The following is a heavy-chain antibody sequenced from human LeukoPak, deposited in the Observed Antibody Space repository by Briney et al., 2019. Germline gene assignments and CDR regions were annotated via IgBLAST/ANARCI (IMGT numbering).Heavy chain of an antibody. CDR1: GFTFSTYT. V-gene: IGHV3-64*01. Sequence: GGSLTLSCAASGFTFSTYTMHWVRQAPGKGLEYVSSISGNGGSREYANSVKGRFTISRDNSRNTLYLQMGSLRAEDTAVYYCARGRYDSSGYYSIFDYWGQGTLVTVSS. CDR2: ISGNGGSR. CDR3: ARGRYDSSGYYSIFDY. J-gene: IGHJ4*02. D-gene: IGHD3-22*01.